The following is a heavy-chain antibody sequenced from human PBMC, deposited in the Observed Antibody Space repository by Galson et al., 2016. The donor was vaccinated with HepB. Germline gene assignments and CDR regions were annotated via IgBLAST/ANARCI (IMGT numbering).Heavy chain of an antibody. CDR3: TTGEDDYGY. CDR2: IKSKTHGGTT. Sequence: SLRLSCAASGFTFSNAWMNWVRQAPGKGLEWVGRIKSKTHGGTTDYAAPVKGRFTISRDDSRNTLYLQMNSLKTEDTAVYYCTTGEDDYGYWGQGTLVTVSS. D-gene: IGHD4-17*01. CDR1: GFTFSNAW. J-gene: IGHJ4*02. V-gene: IGHV3-15*07.